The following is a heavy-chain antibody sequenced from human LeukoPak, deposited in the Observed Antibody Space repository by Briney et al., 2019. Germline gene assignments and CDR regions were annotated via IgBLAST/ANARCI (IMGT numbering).Heavy chain of an antibody. Sequence: SETLSLTCAVYNGSFSGYYWSWIRQPPGKGLEWIGEINDSGSTNYKSSLRSRVTISVDTSKNQFAPNLNSMTAADTAVYYCARGRRVGLAKYPILNAFFDYWGQGTLVTVSS. CDR3: ARGRRVGLAKYPILNAFFDY. V-gene: IGHV4-34*01. J-gene: IGHJ4*02. CDR2: INDSGST. D-gene: IGHD1-14*01. CDR1: NGSFSGYY.